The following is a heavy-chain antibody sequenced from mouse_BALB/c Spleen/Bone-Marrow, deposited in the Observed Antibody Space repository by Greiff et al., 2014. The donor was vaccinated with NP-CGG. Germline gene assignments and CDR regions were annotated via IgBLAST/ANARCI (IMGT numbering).Heavy chain of an antibody. J-gene: IGHJ4*01. Sequence: EVQLQQSGPELIKPGASVKMSCKASGYTFTSYVIHWVKQKPGQGLKWIGYINPYNDGTKYNEKFKGKATLTSDRSSSTAYMDLSSLASEDSAVYYCVRGVYYDYDEGASDYWGQGTSVTVSS. CDR1: GYTFTSYV. V-gene: IGHV1-14*01. D-gene: IGHD2-4*01. CDR3: VRGVYYDYDEGASDY. CDR2: INPYNDGT.